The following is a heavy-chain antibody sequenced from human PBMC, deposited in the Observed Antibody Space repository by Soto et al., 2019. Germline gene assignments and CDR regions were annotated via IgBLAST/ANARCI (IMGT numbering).Heavy chain of an antibody. D-gene: IGHD3-10*01. CDR1: GGPFSGYY. J-gene: IGHJ5*02. V-gene: IGHV4-34*01. Sequence: QVQLQQWGAGLLKPSETLSLTCGVYGGPFSGYYWSWIRQPPGKVLEWIGEINHSGTTNYNPSLKSRDTTSIDTSKNHFSLKLSSVTAADTAVYYCARGRSYYGAGSLNWFDPWGQGTLVTVSS. CDR3: ARGRSYYGAGSLNWFDP. CDR2: INHSGTT.